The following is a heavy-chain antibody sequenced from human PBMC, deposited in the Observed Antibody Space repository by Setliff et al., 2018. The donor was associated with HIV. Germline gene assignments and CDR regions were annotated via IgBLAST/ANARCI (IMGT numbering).Heavy chain of an antibody. CDR3: ARPRYTYGTPPAFDI. D-gene: IGHD5-18*01. V-gene: IGHV4-39*01. Sequence: SETLSLTCTVSGGSISSSSHYWGWIRQPPGKGLEWIGSIYFSGSTYYNPSLKSRVTISVDTSKNQFSLKLSSVTAADTAVYYCARPRYTYGTPPAFDIWG. J-gene: IGHJ3*02. CDR2: IYFSGST. CDR1: GGSISSSSHY.